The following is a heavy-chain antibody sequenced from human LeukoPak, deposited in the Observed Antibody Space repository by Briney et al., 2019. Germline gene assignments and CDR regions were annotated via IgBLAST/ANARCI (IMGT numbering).Heavy chain of an antibody. CDR1: GYTFTGYY. CDR3: ARDQERRYYDSSGLWETDFDY. V-gene: IGHV1-2*04. Sequence: ASVKVSCKASGYTFTGYYMHWVRQAPGQGLEWMGWINPNSGGTNYAQKFQGWVTMTRDTSISTAYMELSRLRSDDTAVYHCARDQERRYYDSSGLWETDFDYWGQGTLVTVSS. D-gene: IGHD3-22*01. J-gene: IGHJ4*02. CDR2: INPNSGGT.